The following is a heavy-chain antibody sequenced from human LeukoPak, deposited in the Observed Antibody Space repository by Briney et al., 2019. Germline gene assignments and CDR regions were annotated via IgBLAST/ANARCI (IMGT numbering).Heavy chain of an antibody. CDR2: IFPLFGTA. D-gene: IGHD3-3*01. Sequence: SVKVSCKASGGTFSSYAISGVGQAPGQGVEWMGGIFPLFGTANYAQKFEGRVTITTDESTSTAYMKLSSLRSEDTAVYYCARDQRRGDFWSGFSNWFDPWGQGTLVTVSS. J-gene: IGHJ5*02. CDR1: GGTFSSYA. CDR3: ARDQRRGDFWSGFSNWFDP. V-gene: IGHV1-69*05.